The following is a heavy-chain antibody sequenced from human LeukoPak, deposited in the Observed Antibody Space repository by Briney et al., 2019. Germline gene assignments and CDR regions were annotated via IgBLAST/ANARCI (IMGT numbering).Heavy chain of an antibody. J-gene: IGHJ6*02. V-gene: IGHV4-59*01. CDR2: IYYSGST. CDR3: ARYIGYCSGGSCYRTNYYYYCGMDV. CDR1: GGSISSYY. D-gene: IGHD2-15*01. Sequence: SETLSLTCTVSGGSISSYYWSWIRQPPGKGLEWIGYIYYSGSTNYNPSLKSRVTISVDTSKNQFSLKLSSVTAADTAVYYCARYIGYCSGGSCYRTNYYYYCGMDVWGQGTTVTVSS.